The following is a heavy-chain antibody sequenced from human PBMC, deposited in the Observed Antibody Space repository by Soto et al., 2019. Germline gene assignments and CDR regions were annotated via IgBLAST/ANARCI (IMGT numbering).Heavy chain of an antibody. CDR3: ASYTTASFDAFDI. Sequence: EVQLLESGGGLVQPGGSLRLSCAASGFTFSSYAMSWVRQAPGKGLEWVSSTSGSGGSTYYADSVKGRFTFSRDNSKNTLYLQMNSLRVEDSAIYYCASYTTASFDAFDIWGQGTMVTVSS. CDR2: TSGSGGST. V-gene: IGHV3-23*01. CDR1: GFTFSSYA. D-gene: IGHD2-21*02. J-gene: IGHJ3*02.